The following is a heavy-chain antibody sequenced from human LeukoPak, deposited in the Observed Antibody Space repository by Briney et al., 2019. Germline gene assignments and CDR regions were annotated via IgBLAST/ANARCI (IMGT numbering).Heavy chain of an antibody. CDR3: AKARSIESLARYFDY. V-gene: IGHV3-23*01. J-gene: IGHJ4*02. CDR1: GFTFSSFA. D-gene: IGHD5-24*01. CDR2: ISGSGGST. Sequence: GGSLRLSCAASGFTFSSFALSWVRQAPGKGLEWVSSISGSGGSTSYADSVKGRFTISRDISTNTLYLQMNSLRAEDTAIYYCAKARSIESLARYFDYWGQGTLVTVSS.